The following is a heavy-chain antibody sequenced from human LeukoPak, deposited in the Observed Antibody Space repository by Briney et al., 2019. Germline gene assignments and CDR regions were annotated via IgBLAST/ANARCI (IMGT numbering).Heavy chain of an antibody. CDR1: GYTFTSYL. V-gene: IGHV1-46*01. CDR3: TREAVWLHDY. J-gene: IGHJ4*02. Sequence: ASVKVSCKASGYTFTSYLMHWVRQARGQGLEWVGIINPSNGDTSYAQRFRGRVTMTRDTSTSTVYMEVSSLTSADTAVYYCTREAVWLHDYWGQGTLVTVSS. CDR2: INPSNGDT. D-gene: IGHD3-22*01.